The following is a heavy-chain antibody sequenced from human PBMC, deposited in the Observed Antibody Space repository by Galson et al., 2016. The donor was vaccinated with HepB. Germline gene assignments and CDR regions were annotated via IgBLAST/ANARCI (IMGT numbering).Heavy chain of an antibody. CDR3: ARDKGAKNIRDAFDI. CDR1: GYTFTSYY. D-gene: IGHD2/OR15-2a*01. V-gene: IGHV1-46*01. Sequence: SVKVSCKASGYTFTSYYMHWVRQAPGQGLEWMGIINPSGGGTSYTQTFQGRVTMTRDTSTSTVYMELSSLRYEDTAVYYCARDKGAKNIRDAFDIWGQGTMVTVSS. J-gene: IGHJ3*02. CDR2: INPSGGGT.